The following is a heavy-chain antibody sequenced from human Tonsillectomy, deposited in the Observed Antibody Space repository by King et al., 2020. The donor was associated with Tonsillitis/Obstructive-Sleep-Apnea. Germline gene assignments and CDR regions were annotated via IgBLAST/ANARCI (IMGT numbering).Heavy chain of an antibody. D-gene: IGHD4-23*01. V-gene: IGHV3-21*01. CDR1: GFTFSSYS. J-gene: IGHJ4*02. CDR2: ISSRNTYI. CDR3: ARVSRAYGGNSSFEY. Sequence: VQLVESGGGLVKPGGSLRLSCATSGFTFSSYSMNWVRQAPGRGLEWVSSISSRNTYIYYADSVKGRFTIFRDNAKNSLYLQMNSLRAEDTAVYYCARVSRAYGGNSSFEYWRQGTLATVSS.